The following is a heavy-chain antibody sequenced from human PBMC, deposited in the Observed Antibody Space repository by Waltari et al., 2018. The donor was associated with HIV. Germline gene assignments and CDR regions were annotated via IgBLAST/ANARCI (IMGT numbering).Heavy chain of an antibody. CDR2: RKPDGSET. V-gene: IGHV3-7*01. Sequence: EVQLVESGGGLVQPGESLRLSCAASGFTFSSHWMSWVRQAPGKGLEWGANRKPDGSETYYVDSVKGRFTISRDNAKTSLYLQMNSLRAEDTAVYFCAREYFYESSGYYYRSTFDYWGQGTLVTVSS. CDR3: AREYFYESSGYYYRSTFDY. CDR1: GFTFSSHW. D-gene: IGHD3-22*01. J-gene: IGHJ4*02.